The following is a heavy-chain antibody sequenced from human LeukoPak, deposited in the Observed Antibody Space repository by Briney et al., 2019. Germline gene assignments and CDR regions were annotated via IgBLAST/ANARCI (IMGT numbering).Heavy chain of an antibody. CDR3: ARESGITGPLGGFDY. Sequence: SQTLSLTCTVSGGSISSGGYYWSWLRQPPGKGLEWIGYIYHSGSTYYNPSLKSRVTISVDRSKNQFSLKLSSVTAADTAVYYCARESGITGPLGGFDYWGQGTLVTVSS. V-gene: IGHV4-30-2*01. CDR1: GGSISSGGYY. CDR2: IYHSGST. D-gene: IGHD1-20*01. J-gene: IGHJ4*02.